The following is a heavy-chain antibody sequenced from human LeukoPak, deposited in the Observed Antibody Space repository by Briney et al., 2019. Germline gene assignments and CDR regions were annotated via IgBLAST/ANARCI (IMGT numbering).Heavy chain of an antibody. J-gene: IGHJ4*02. CDR1: GHTFTGYY. D-gene: IGHD2-2*01. CDR2: INPNSGGT. V-gene: IGHV1-2*02. CDR3: ARAVGVSSSTSCYH. Sequence: GASVKVSCKASGHTFTGYYMHWVRQAPGQGLEWMGWINPNSGGTNYAQKFQGRVTMTRDTSISTAYMELSRLRSDDTAVYYCARAVGVSSSTSCYHWGQGTLVTVSS.